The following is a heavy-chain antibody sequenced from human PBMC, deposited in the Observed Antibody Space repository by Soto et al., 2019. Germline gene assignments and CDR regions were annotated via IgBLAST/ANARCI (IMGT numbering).Heavy chain of an antibody. CDR3: ARGSLYNHFLEWSPPPSAFDI. V-gene: IGHV1-69*13. J-gene: IGHJ3*02. Sequence: GVSVKVSSKASGGTFSSYAISWVRQSPGQGLEWMRGIIPIFGTANYAQKFQGRVTITADESTSTAYMELSSLRSEDTAVYYCARGSLYNHFLEWSPPPSAFDILGQGTMVIVSS. D-gene: IGHD3-3*01. CDR1: GGTFSSYA. CDR2: IIPIFGTA.